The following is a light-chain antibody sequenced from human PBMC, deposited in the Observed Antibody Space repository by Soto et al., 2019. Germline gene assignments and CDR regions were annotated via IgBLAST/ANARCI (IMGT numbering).Light chain of an antibody. Sequence: DIQMTQSPSSLSASVGDRVTITCRASRSISPYVNWYQPKPGKAPNLXXYAASSLQSGVPSSFSGSGSGTDLTLTISSLQPADFATYDCQQSYSTPRNTFGQGTRLEIK. J-gene: IGKJ5*01. CDR3: QQSYSTPRNT. V-gene: IGKV1-39*01. CDR2: AAS. CDR1: RSISPY.